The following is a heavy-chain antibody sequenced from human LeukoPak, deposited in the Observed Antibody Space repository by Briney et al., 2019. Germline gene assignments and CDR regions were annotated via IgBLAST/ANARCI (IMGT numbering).Heavy chain of an antibody. Sequence: TPSETLSLTCTVSGGSISSYYWSWIRQPAGKGLEWIGRIHTSGSTTYNPSLKSRVTMSVDTSKSQFSLNLMSVTAADTAVYYCTRDTGTTGEVKFDPWGQGTVVSVSS. D-gene: IGHD4-17*01. CDR2: IHTSGST. CDR3: TRDTGTTGEVKFDP. CDR1: GGSISSYY. V-gene: IGHV4-4*07. J-gene: IGHJ5*02.